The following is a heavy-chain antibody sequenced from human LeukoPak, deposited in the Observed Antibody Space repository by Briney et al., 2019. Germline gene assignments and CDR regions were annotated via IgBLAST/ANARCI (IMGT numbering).Heavy chain of an antibody. CDR2: IIPIFGTA. Sequence: ASVKVSCKASGGTFSSYAISWVRQAPGQGLEWMGGIIPIFGTANYAQKFQGRVTMTRNTSISTAYMELSSLRSEDTAVYYCARGVHPTVTTPSRRMDVWGQGTTVTVSS. CDR3: ARGVHPTVTTPSRRMDV. J-gene: IGHJ6*02. D-gene: IGHD4-17*01. CDR1: GGTFSSYA. V-gene: IGHV1-69*05.